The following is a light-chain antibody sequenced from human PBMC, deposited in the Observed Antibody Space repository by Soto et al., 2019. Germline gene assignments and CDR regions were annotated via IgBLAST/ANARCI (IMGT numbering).Light chain of an antibody. Sequence: EVVLTQSPVTRSLSPWERATLSCRASQSFRGLLAWYQQKPGQAPRLLIYDAYNRATGIPPRFSGSGSGTDFTLTISSLEPEDSAVYYCQKRHMWPIKFGQGTRLEIK. CDR2: DAY. V-gene: IGKV3-11*01. CDR3: QKRHMWPIK. CDR1: QSFRGL. J-gene: IGKJ5*01.